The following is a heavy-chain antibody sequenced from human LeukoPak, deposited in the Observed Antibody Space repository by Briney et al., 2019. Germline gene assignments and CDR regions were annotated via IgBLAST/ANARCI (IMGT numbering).Heavy chain of an antibody. D-gene: IGHD2-2*01. Sequence: RASVKVSCKASGGTFSSYAISWVRQAPGQGLEWMGGIIPIFGTANYAQKFQGRVTITADESTSTAYMELSSLRSEDTAVYYCARGRRVVVPADAFDIWGQGTMVTVSS. V-gene: IGHV1-69*01. CDR1: GGTFSSYA. CDR2: IIPIFGTA. J-gene: IGHJ3*02. CDR3: ARGRRVVVPADAFDI.